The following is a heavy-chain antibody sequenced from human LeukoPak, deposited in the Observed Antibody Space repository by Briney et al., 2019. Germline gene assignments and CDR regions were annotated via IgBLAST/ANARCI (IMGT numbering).Heavy chain of an antibody. CDR1: GFTFDDYA. V-gene: IGHV3-9*01. CDR2: ITWNSDTI. D-gene: IGHD3-22*01. J-gene: IGHJ3*02. Sequence: PGGSLRLSCAASGFTFDDYAMRCVRHAPGGCREWVSCITWNSDTIDYADSVKGRFTITRDKDKYSLYLQMNSLRAEDTALYYCAKDTTYYYDSSGYDGFDIWGQGTMVTVSS. CDR3: AKDTTYYYDSSGYDGFDI.